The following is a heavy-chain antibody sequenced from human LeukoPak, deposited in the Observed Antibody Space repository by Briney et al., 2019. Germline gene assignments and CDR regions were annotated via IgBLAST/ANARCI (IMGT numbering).Heavy chain of an antibody. Sequence: GGSLRLSCAASGFTFSSYGMHWVRQAPGKGLEWVAVIWYDGSNKYYADSVKGRFTISRDNSKNTLYLQMNSLRAEDTAVYYCARDRGYENWYFDLWGRGTLVTVSS. D-gene: IGHD5-18*01. CDR3: ARDRGYENWYFDL. J-gene: IGHJ2*01. CDR1: GFTFSSYG. V-gene: IGHV3-33*01. CDR2: IWYDGSNK.